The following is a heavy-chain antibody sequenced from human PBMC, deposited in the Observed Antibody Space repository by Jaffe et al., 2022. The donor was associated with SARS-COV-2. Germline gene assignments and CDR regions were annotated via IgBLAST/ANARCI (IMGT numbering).Heavy chain of an antibody. V-gene: IGHV3-23*01. Sequence: EVQLLESGGGLVQPGGSLRLSCAASGFTFSSYAMSWVRQAPGKGLEWVSAISGSGGSTYYADSVKGRFTISRDNSKNTLYLQMNSLRAEDTAVYYCAKSSGPPRRWDYDFWSGYYPIDYWGQGTLVTVSS. CDR2: ISGSGGST. D-gene: IGHD3-3*01. J-gene: IGHJ4*02. CDR1: GFTFSSYA. CDR3: AKSSGPPRRWDYDFWSGYYPIDY.